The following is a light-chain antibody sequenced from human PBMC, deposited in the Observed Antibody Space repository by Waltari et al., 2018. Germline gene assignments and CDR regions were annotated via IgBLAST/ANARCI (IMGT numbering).Light chain of an antibody. CDR3: QSYDTSLSGSRV. Sequence: QSVLTQPPSVSGAPGQRVTISCTGSHSNPGAGSALQWYQQSPATAPKLLIYANTNRPSVVPDRFSGSKSGTSASLAITGLQAEDEADYYCQSYDTSLSGSRVFGGGTKLTVL. V-gene: IGLV1-40*01. J-gene: IGLJ2*01. CDR1: HSNPGAGSA. CDR2: ANT.